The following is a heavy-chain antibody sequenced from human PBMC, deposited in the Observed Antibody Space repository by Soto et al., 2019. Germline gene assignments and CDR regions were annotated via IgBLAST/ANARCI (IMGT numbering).Heavy chain of an antibody. CDR3: ASNPRHDNRALWPF. D-gene: IGHD3-16*01. Sequence: PGESLKISCQGSGYSFTSNWIGWVRQMPGKGLEWMGIINPADSDIKYSPSFQGQVTISADKSINTAYLQWRSLKSSDTAMYYCASNPRHDNRALWPFWAQGTLVTVSS. J-gene: IGHJ4*02. V-gene: IGHV5-51*01. CDR2: INPADSDI. CDR1: GYSFTSNW.